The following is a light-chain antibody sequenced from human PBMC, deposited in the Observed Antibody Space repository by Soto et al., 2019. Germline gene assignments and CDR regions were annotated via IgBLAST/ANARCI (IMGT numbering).Light chain of an antibody. CDR2: DGS. CDR1: PGINRH. V-gene: IGKV1-13*02. Sequence: AIQLTQSPSSLSASVGDRVTITCRASPGINRHLTWYQQRPGKPPRVLISDGSTLESGVPSRFSGSGYGTDFTLTISILQPEDFGTYYCQHFYSYPYTSGQGTQPEIK. J-gene: IGKJ2*01. CDR3: QHFYSYPYT.